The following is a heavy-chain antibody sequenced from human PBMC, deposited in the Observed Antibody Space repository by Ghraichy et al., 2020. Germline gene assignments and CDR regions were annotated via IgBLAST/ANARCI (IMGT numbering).Heavy chain of an antibody. CDR1: GGSVSSGSYY. Sequence: SETLSLTCTVSGGSVSSGSYYWSWIRQPPGKGLEWIGYIYYSGITNYNPSLKSRVTISVDTSKNQFSLKLSSVTAADTAVYYCARALDYGDYNGEFDYWGQGTLVTVSS. D-gene: IGHD4-17*01. V-gene: IGHV4-61*01. CDR3: ARALDYGDYNGEFDY. CDR2: IYYSGIT. J-gene: IGHJ4*02.